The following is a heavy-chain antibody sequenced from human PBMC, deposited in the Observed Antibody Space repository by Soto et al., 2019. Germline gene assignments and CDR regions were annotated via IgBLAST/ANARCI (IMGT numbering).Heavy chain of an antibody. CDR2: IYPGDSDT. V-gene: IGHV5-51*01. Sequence: GESLKISCQGSGYSFTNYWIGWVRQMPGKGLEWMGSIYPGDSDTTYSPSFQGQVTISADKSISTAYLHWSSLEASDTAMYYCARLWFGELSNYCDYWGQGTLVTVSS. D-gene: IGHD3-10*01. J-gene: IGHJ4*02. CDR3: ARLWFGELSNYCDY. CDR1: GYSFTNYW.